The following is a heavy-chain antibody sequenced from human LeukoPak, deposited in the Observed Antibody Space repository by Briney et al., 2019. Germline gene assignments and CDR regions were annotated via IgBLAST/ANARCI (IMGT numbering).Heavy chain of an antibody. D-gene: IGHD6-13*01. Sequence: ASVKVSRKVSGYTLTELSMHWVRQAPGKGLEWMGGFDPEDGGTIYAQKFQGRVTMTEDTSTDTAYMELSRLRSEDTAVYYCALGHSSSWDYWGQGTLVTASS. V-gene: IGHV1-24*01. J-gene: IGHJ4*02. CDR1: GYTLTELS. CDR3: ALGHSSSWDY. CDR2: FDPEDGGT.